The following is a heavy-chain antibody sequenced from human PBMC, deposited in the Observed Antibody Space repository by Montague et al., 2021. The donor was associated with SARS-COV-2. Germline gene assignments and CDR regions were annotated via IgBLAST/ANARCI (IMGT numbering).Heavy chain of an antibody. CDR2: GSNK. V-gene: IGHV3-30*01. D-gene: IGHD3-16*02. J-gene: IGHJ4*02. Sequence: GSNKYYPDSVKPRFTISRYNSKHKLYLQMNSLRAEDTAVYYCARDNYDYVWGSYRYIYWGQGTLVTVSA. CDR3: ARDNYDYVWGSYRYIY.